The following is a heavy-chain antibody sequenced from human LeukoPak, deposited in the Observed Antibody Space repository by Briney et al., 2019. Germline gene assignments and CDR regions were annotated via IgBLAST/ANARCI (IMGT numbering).Heavy chain of an antibody. Sequence: GGSLRLSCAASGFTFSSFWMGWVRQAPGKGRDWVASIKYDESEKHHVDSVKGRFTISRDNAKNSLYLQMNSLRAEDTAVYFCARITTNGYFEYWGQGTLVTVSS. CDR1: GFTFSSFW. CDR2: IKYDESEK. J-gene: IGHJ4*02. CDR3: ARITTNGYFEY. V-gene: IGHV3-7*01. D-gene: IGHD1-1*01.